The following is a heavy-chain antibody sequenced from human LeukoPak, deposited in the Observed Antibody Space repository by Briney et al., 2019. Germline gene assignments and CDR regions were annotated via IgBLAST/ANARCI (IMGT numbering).Heavy chain of an antibody. CDR3: AKDRGYYDSSKIDY. J-gene: IGHJ4*02. Sequence: ETLSLTCAVYGGSFSGYYWSWIRQAPGKGLEWVSAISGSGGSTYYADSVKGRFTISRDNSKNTLYLQMNSLRAEDTAVYYCAKDRGYYDSSKIDYWGQGTLVTVSS. V-gene: IGHV3-23*01. CDR2: ISGSGGST. CDR1: GGSFSGYY. D-gene: IGHD3-22*01.